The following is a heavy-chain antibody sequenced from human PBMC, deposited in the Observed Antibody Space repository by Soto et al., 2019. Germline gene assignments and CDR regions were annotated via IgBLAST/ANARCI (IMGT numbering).Heavy chain of an antibody. V-gene: IGHV4-30-4*01. D-gene: IGHD4-17*01. Sequence: QVQLQESGPDLVKPSQTLSLTCTVPVGSISSVDYYWSWIRQPPGKGLEWIGDIFYSGSTYYNPSLKSRVTISQDTSKNQFSLRLSSVTAADTAVYFCARVPFAVTTYIDYWGQGTLVTVSS. CDR2: IFYSGST. CDR3: ARVPFAVTTYIDY. CDR1: VGSISSVDYY. J-gene: IGHJ4*02.